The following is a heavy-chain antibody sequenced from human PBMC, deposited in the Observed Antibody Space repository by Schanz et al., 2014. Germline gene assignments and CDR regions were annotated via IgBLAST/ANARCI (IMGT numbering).Heavy chain of an antibody. D-gene: IGHD2-2*01. CDR2: INPSGGGT. CDR3: ARAPTAYCSDTSCLGTPFDY. Sequence: QVQLVQSGAEVKKPGASVKVSCKASGYTFVSYSMHWVRQAPGQGLEWMGIINPSGGGTSYALRCQDRVTVTRDTSRSTVYREVSSLRSEDTAVYYCARAPTAYCSDTSCLGTPFDYWGQGTLVTVSS. V-gene: IGHV1-46*03. J-gene: IGHJ4*02. CDR1: GYTFVSYS.